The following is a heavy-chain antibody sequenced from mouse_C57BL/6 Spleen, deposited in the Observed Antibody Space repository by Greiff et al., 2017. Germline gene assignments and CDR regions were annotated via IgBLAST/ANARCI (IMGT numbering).Heavy chain of an antibody. J-gene: IGHJ2*01. CDR1: GYTFTSYW. CDR3: ARQPTLGGNFDY. Sequence: VQLQESGAELVKPGASVKLSCKASGYTFTSYWMQWVKQRPGQGLEWIGEIDPSDSYTNYNQKFKGKATLTVDTSSSTAYMQLSSLTSEDSAVYYCARQPTLGGNFDYWGQGTTLTVSS. CDR2: IDPSDSYT. D-gene: IGHD3-3*01. V-gene: IGHV1-50*01.